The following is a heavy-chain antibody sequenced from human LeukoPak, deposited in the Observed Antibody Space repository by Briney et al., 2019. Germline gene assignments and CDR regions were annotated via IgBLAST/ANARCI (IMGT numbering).Heavy chain of an antibody. D-gene: IGHD2-15*01. CDR3: ARGYCSGNTCYRSGYEI. CDR1: GGSISSYY. J-gene: IGHJ3*02. V-gene: IGHV4-59*12. Sequence: KSSDTLSLTCTVSGGSISSYYWTWIRQPPGKGVEWSGYNSHSGNADYNPSLTSRVTISVDTSKNQFSLKLSSVTAADTAVYDCARGYCSGNTCYRSGYEIWGQGTIVTVSS. CDR2: NSHSGNA.